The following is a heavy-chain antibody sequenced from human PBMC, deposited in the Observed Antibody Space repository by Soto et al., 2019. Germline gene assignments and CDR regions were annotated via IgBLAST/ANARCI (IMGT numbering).Heavy chain of an antibody. V-gene: IGHV4-61*08. Sequence: SETLSLTCTVSGDSVSSGDYYWTWIRQPPGKGLEWVGHIYFSGRTNYIPSLESRVTISLDTSKNQFSLKLTSVTAADTAVYYCARVPIDTYMIYWSDPWGQGTLVTSPQ. CDR3: ARVPIDTYMIYWSDP. CDR1: GDSVSSGDYY. CDR2: IYFSGRT. J-gene: IGHJ5*02. D-gene: IGHD3-16*01.